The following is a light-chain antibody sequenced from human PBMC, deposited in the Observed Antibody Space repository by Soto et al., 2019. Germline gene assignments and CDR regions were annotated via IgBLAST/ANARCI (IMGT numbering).Light chain of an antibody. J-gene: IGLJ2*01. CDR2: YST. Sequence: QSVLTQPPSVSAAPGQTVTISCSGNNSNIGSNYVSWYQQVPGTAPKVVIYYSTKRPSRIPDRFSGSKSGTSASLGITGLQTGDEGYYYCGTWDSSLSGVVFGGGTKLTVL. V-gene: IGLV1-51*01. CDR1: NSNIGSNY. CDR3: GTWDSSLSGVV.